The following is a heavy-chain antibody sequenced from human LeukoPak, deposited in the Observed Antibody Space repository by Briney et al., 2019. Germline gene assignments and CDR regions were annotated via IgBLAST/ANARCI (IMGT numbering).Heavy chain of an antibody. CDR3: ARGRSGLAAAGTYDY. J-gene: IGHJ4*02. V-gene: IGHV1-8*01. Sequence: SVKVSCKASGYTFTSSDINWVRQAAGQGLEWMGWINPNSGRTGYAQKFQGRVTMSANTSISTAYMELSSLRFDGTAVYYCARGRSGLAAAGTYDYWGQGTLITVSS. CDR1: GYTFTSSD. D-gene: IGHD6-25*01. CDR2: INPNSGRT.